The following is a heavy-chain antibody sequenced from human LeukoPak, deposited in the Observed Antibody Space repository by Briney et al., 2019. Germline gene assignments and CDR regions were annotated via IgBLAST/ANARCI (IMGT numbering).Heavy chain of an antibody. J-gene: IGHJ4*02. V-gene: IGHV3-53*01. CDR3: AKSGSGWYGFDY. CDR1: GFTVSSNY. Sequence: GGSLRLSCAASGFTVSSNYMSWVRQAPGKGLEWVSVIYSGGSTYYADSVKGRFTISRDNSKNTLYLQMNSLRAEDTAVYYCAKSGSGWYGFDYWGQGTLVTVSS. CDR2: IYSGGST. D-gene: IGHD6-19*01.